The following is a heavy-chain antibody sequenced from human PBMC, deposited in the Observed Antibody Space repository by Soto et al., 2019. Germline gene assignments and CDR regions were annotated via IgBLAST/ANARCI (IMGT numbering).Heavy chain of an antibody. CDR2: IYYSGST. J-gene: IGHJ6*02. CDR1: GGSISSSSYY. D-gene: IGHD3-10*01. V-gene: IGHV4-39*01. Sequence: PSETLSLTCTVSGGSISSSSYYWGWIRQPPGKGLEWIGSIYYSGSTYYNPSLKSRVTISVDTSKNRFSLKLSSVTAADTAVYYCARHVYGSGSYYFHYYYYGMDVWGQGTTVTVSS. CDR3: ARHVYGSGSYYFHYYYYGMDV.